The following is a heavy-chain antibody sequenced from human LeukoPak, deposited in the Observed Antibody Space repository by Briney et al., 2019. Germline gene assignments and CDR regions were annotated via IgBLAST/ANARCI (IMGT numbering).Heavy chain of an antibody. CDR3: ARGLRGGSSWYKVVGYNWFDP. V-gene: IGHV4-39*07. CDR1: GGSISSSSYY. J-gene: IGHJ5*02. D-gene: IGHD6-13*01. CDR2: INHSGST. Sequence: PSETLSLTCTVSGGSISSSSYYWGWIRQPPGKGLEWIGEINHSGSTNYNPSLKSRVTISVDTSKNQFSLKLSSVTAADTAVYYCARGLRGGSSWYKVVGYNWFDPWGQGTLVTVSS.